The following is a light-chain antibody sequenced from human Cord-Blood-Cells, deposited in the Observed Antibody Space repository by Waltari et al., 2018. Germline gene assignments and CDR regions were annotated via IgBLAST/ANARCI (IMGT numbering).Light chain of an antibody. CDR3: QQSYSTPRT. CDR2: AAS. CDR1: QSISSY. V-gene: IGKV1-39*01. J-gene: IGKJ1*01. Sequence: DIQMTQSPSSLSASVGVSVTITSLASQSISSYLNWYQQKPGKAPKLPSYAASRLQSAVPSRFSGRGSGTDFTLTISSLQPEDFATYYCQQSYSTPRTFGQGTKVEIK.